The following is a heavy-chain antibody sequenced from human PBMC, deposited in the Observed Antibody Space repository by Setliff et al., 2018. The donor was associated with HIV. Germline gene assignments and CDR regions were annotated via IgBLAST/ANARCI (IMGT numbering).Heavy chain of an antibody. Sequence: SVKVSCKASGYTFTSYYMHWVRQAPGQGLEWMGGIIPIFGTTKYAQKFQGRVTISADESTRTANMELSSLTVEDTAVYFCARPWGGLVQTANYFDSWGQGTLVTVSS. CDR1: GYTFTSYY. V-gene: IGHV1-69*13. D-gene: IGHD3-3*01. J-gene: IGHJ4*02. CDR3: ARPWGGLVQTANYFDS. CDR2: IIPIFGTT.